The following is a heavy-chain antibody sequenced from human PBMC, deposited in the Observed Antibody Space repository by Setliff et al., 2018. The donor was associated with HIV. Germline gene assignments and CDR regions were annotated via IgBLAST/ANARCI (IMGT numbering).Heavy chain of an antibody. CDR3: ARTLFPSSSLSSN. Sequence: GASVKVSCKASGYAFTSYAMHWMRQAPGQRLEWMGWINAGNGNTKYSQKFQDRVTITRDTSASTAYMELRLRSEDTAVYYCARTLFPSSSLSSNWGQGTLVTVSS. D-gene: IGHD6-13*01. V-gene: IGHV1-3*01. J-gene: IGHJ4*02. CDR1: GYAFTSYA. CDR2: INAGNGNT.